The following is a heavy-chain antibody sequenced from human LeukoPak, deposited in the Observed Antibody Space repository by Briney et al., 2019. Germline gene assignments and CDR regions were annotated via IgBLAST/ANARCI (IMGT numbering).Heavy chain of an antibody. Sequence: GGSLRLSCAASGFTFSGYAMNWVRQAPGKGLKWVSSISGSGGSTYYTDSVKGRFTISRDNSKNTLYLQMHSLRAGDTAVYYCARGSVVTFDYWGQGTLVTVSS. CDR3: ARGSVVTFDY. D-gene: IGHD4-23*01. CDR1: GFTFSGYA. CDR2: ISGSGGST. V-gene: IGHV3-23*01. J-gene: IGHJ4*02.